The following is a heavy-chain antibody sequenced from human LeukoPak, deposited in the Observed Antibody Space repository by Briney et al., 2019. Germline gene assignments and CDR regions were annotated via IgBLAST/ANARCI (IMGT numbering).Heavy chain of an antibody. CDR1: GGSISSYY. V-gene: IGHV4-4*07. J-gene: IGHJ3*02. Sequence: PSGTLSLTCTVSGGSISSYYWSWIRQPAGKGLEWIGRIYTSGSTNYNPSLKSRVTMSVDTSKNQFSLKLSSVTAADTAVYYCARDRGSYYPGDAFDIWGQGTMVTVSS. CDR2: IYTSGST. D-gene: IGHD1-26*01. CDR3: ARDRGSYYPGDAFDI.